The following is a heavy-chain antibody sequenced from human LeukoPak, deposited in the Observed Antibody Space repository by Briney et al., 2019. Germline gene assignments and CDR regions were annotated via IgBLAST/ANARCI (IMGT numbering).Heavy chain of an antibody. J-gene: IGHJ4*02. D-gene: IGHD3-10*01. V-gene: IGHV3-30*03. Sequence: GRSLRLSCAVSGFTFRSYGMHWVRQAPGKGLEWVAVISYDESNKNYADSVKGRFTISRDNSKNTLYLQMNSLRAEDTAVYYCARAYYYPSGSYYLHFDYWGQGTLVTVSS. CDR1: GFTFRSYG. CDR2: ISYDESNK. CDR3: ARAYYYPSGSYYLHFDY.